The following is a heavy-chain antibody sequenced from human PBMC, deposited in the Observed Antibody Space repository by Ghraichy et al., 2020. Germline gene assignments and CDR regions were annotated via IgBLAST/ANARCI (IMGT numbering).Heavy chain of an antibody. CDR1: GGSISSGGYY. Sequence: SETLSLTCTVSGGSISSGGYYWSWIRQHPGKGLEWIGYIYYSGSTYYNPSLKSRVTISVDTSKNQFSLKLSSVTAADTAVYYCARVEEDDNWFDPWGQGTLVTVSS. J-gene: IGHJ5*02. D-gene: IGHD5-24*01. CDR3: ARVEEDDNWFDP. CDR2: IYYSGST. V-gene: IGHV4-31*03.